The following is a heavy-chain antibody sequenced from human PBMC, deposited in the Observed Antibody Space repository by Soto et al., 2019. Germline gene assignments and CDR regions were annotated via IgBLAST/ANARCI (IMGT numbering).Heavy chain of an antibody. Sequence: EVQLLESGGGLVQPGGSLRLSCVASGFTFSNYAMSWVRQAPGKGLEWVSLISGSGVSTYYADSVKGRFIVSRDNSRNTLYLQMYYVSAEDTAVFYCAKFMGASPRVDYWGQGTLVTVSS. CDR3: AKFMGASPRVDY. J-gene: IGHJ4*02. CDR2: ISGSGVST. V-gene: IGHV3-23*01. D-gene: IGHD1-26*01. CDR1: GFTFSNYA.